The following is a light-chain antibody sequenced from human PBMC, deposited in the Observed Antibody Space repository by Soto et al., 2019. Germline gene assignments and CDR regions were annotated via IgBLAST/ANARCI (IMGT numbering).Light chain of an antibody. CDR1: QSLLHSNGKTY. CDR3: MQTLQAPHS. Sequence: DIVMTQSPLSLSVTPGEPASISCRSSQSLLHSNGKTYLDWFLQKPAQSPQLLIYLASNRASGVPDRVSGSGSATDFRVKISRVEADDVGVYYCMQTLQAPHSFGQGTKVEIK. J-gene: IGKJ1*01. CDR2: LAS. V-gene: IGKV2-28*01.